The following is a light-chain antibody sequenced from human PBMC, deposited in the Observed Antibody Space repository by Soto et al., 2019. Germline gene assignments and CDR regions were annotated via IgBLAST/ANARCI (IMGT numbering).Light chain of an antibody. V-gene: IGLV1-44*01. J-gene: IGLJ1*01. Sequence: QAVVTQPPSASGTPGQRVKISCSGSNSNIGSNTVNWYQQLPGTAPKLLIYYDNLRPSGVPDRISGSKSGTSASLAISGIQSDDEADYYCAEWDDSLNGRVFGTGTKVTVL. CDR1: NSNIGSNT. CDR2: YDN. CDR3: AEWDDSLNGRV.